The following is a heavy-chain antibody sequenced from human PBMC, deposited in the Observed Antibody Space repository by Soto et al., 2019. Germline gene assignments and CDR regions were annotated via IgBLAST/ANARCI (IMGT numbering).Heavy chain of an antibody. V-gene: IGHV1-46*01. Sequence: QVQLVQSGAEVKKPGASVKVSCKASGYTFTSYYMHWGRQAPGQGLEWRGIINPSGGSTSYAQRFQGGVTMTRDTSTSTVYMEVSSLRSEDTAVYYCARSDLSSSFSYYYYGMDVWGQGTTVTVSS. CDR2: INPSGGST. CDR3: ARSDLSSSFSYYYYGMDV. D-gene: IGHD6-13*01. CDR1: GYTFTSYY. J-gene: IGHJ6*02.